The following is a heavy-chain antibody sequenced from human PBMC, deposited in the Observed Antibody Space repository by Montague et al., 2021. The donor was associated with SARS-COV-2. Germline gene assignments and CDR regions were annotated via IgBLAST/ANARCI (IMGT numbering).Heavy chain of an antibody. CDR3: VKDMSEFDDLNAFDV. Sequence: SRRLSCFASGFTFDDYAMHWVRQAPGKGLEWVSLINGDGLTTHLTDSVEGRFVISRDNSKNSLYLQMKSLRTEDTALYFCVKDMSEFDDLNAFDVWGQGTQVTVSS. D-gene: IGHD3-10*01. CDR1: GFTFDDYA. CDR2: INGDGLTT. J-gene: IGHJ3*01. V-gene: IGHV3-43*02.